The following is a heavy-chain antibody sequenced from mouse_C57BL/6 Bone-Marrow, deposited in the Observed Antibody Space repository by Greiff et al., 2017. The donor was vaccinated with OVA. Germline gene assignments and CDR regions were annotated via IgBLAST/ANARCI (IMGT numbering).Heavy chain of an antibody. V-gene: IGHV1-78*01. J-gene: IGHJ3*01. CDR1: GYTFTDHT. CDR3: ARRGDYGRAWFAY. CDR2: IYPRDGST. Sequence: VKLQQSDAELVKPGASVKISCKVSGYTFTDHTIHWMKQRPEQGLEWIGYIYPRDGSTKYHEKLKGKATLTADKSSSTAYMQLNSLTSEDSAVYFGARRGDYGRAWFAYWGQGTLVTVSA. D-gene: IGHD1-1*01.